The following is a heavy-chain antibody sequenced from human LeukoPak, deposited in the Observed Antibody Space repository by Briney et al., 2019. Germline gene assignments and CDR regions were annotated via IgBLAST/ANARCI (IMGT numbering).Heavy chain of an antibody. Sequence: KPSETLSLTCAVYGGSFSGYYWSWIRQPPGKGLEWIGEINHSGSTNYNPSLKSRVTISVDTSKNQFSLKLSSVTAADTAVYYCARALWFGESPGCCDAFDIWGQGTMVTVSS. CDR1: GGSFSGYY. D-gene: IGHD3-10*01. CDR3: ARALWFGESPGCCDAFDI. V-gene: IGHV4-34*01. CDR2: INHSGST. J-gene: IGHJ3*02.